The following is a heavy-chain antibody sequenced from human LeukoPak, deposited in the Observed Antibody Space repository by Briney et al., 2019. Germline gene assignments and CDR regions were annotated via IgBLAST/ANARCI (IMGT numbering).Heavy chain of an antibody. Sequence: ASVKVSCKTSGFRSGSYAINWLRQAPGQGLEWMGAITPVTGPTNYAQKFQDRVTITAVESTDTAYMEMSGLRSEDTAVFYCATGSHGGGDYWGQGSLVIVSS. CDR2: ITPVTGPT. D-gene: IGHD3-10*01. CDR3: ATGSHGGGDY. J-gene: IGHJ4*02. CDR1: GFRSGSYA. V-gene: IGHV1-69*13.